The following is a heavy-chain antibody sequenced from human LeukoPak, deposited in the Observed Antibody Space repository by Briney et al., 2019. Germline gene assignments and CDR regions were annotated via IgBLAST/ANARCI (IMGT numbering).Heavy chain of an antibody. V-gene: IGHV4-34*01. CDR2: INHSGST. Sequence: SETLSLTCAVYGGSLIGYYWSWIRQPPGKGLERIGEINHSGSTNYNPSLKSRVTISVDPSKNPCSLKLSSVTAADTAVYYCARSRITMVRGVLYYYYGMDVWGKGTTVTVSS. CDR1: GGSLIGYY. CDR3: ARSRITMVRGVLYYYYGMDV. J-gene: IGHJ6*04. D-gene: IGHD3-10*01.